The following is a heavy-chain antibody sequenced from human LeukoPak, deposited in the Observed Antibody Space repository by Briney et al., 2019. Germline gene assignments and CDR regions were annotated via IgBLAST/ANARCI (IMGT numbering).Heavy chain of an antibody. J-gene: IGHJ6*03. D-gene: IGHD1-26*01. CDR2: ITSSGTYT. CDR3: ARDPYSGNYGTYYFYYMDV. V-gene: IGHV3-21*01. Sequence: GGSLRLSCADSGFTFSNYNMNWVRQAPGKAMEWVSSITSSGTYTFYADSVKGRFTISRDNAKNSLYLQMDSLGPEDTAVYYCARDPYSGNYGTYYFYYMDVWGKGTTVTISS. CDR1: GFTFSNYN.